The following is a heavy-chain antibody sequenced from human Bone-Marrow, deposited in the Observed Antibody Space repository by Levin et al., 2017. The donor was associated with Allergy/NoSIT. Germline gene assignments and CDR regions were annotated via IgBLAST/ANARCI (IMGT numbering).Heavy chain of an antibody. V-gene: IGHV4-4*02. CDR2: IYHSGST. CDR1: GGSISSSNW. J-gene: IGHJ4*02. CDR3: ANRPHKTTVTTSFDY. Sequence: SETLSLTCAVSGGSISSSNWWSWVRQPPGKGLEWIGEIYHSGSTNYNPSLKSRVTISVDKSKNQFSLKLSSVTAADTAVYYCANRPHKTTVTTSFDYWGQGTLVTVSS. D-gene: IGHD4-17*01.